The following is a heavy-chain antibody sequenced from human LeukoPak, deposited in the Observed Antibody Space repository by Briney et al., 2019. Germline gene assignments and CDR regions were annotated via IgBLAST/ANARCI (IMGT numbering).Heavy chain of an antibody. J-gene: IGHJ3*02. D-gene: IGHD4-17*01. Sequence: GGSLRLSCAASGFTFSSYAMSWIRQAPGKGLEWVSAISGSGGSTYYADSVKGRFTISRDNSKNTLYLQMNSLRAEDTAVYYCANLEPDYGDYRGAFDIWGQGTMVTVSS. CDR1: GFTFSSYA. V-gene: IGHV3-23*01. CDR2: ISGSGGST. CDR3: ANLEPDYGDYRGAFDI.